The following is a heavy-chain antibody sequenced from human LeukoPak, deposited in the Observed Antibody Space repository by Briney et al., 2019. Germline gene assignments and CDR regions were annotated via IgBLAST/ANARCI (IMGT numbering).Heavy chain of an antibody. D-gene: IGHD2/OR15-2a*01. Sequence: ETLSLTCTVSGGSISSYYWSWVRQAPGEGLEWVSAISGSGGSTYYADSVKGRFTISRDNFKNTLYLQMNSLRAEDTAVYYCAKVKSPDRVLYYMDVWGKGTTVTVSS. J-gene: IGHJ6*03. CDR2: ISGSGGST. CDR1: GGSISSYY. V-gene: IGHV3-23*01. CDR3: AKVKSPDRVLYYMDV.